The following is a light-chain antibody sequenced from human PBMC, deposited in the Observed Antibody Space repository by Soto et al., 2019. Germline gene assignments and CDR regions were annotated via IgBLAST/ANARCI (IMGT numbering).Light chain of an antibody. Sequence: QSVLAQPPSASGTPGQRVTISCSGSSSNIGSNPVNWYQQLPGTAPKLLIYSNNQRPSGVPDRFSGSKSGTSASLAISGLQSEDEADFYCAAWDDTLNGDVFGTGTKLTVL. CDR2: SNN. V-gene: IGLV1-44*01. CDR3: AAWDDTLNGDV. J-gene: IGLJ1*01. CDR1: SSNIGSNP.